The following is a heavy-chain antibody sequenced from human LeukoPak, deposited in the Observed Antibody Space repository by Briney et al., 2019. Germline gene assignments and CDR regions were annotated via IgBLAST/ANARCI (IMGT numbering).Heavy chain of an antibody. V-gene: IGHV3-30-3*01. CDR2: ISYDGSNK. CDR3: ARVLVPRSSSSWTRTGMDV. Sequence: PGRSLRLSCAASGFTFSSYAMHWVRQAPGKGLEWVAVISYDGSNKYYADSVKGRFTISRDNSKNTLYLQMNSLRAEDTAVYYCARVLVPRSSSSWTRTGMDVWGQGTTVTVSS. D-gene: IGHD6-13*01. J-gene: IGHJ6*02. CDR1: GFTFSSYA.